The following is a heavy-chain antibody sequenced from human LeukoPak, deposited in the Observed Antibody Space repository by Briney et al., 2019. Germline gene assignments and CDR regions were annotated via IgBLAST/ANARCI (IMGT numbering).Heavy chain of an antibody. CDR2: INPSGGST. Sequence: ASVKVSCKASGYTFTSYYMHWVRQAPGQGLEWMGIINPSGGSTSYAQKFQGRVTMTRDTSTSTVYMELSSLRSEDTAVYYCARDFDPGSGSYYNKNWFHPWGQGTLVTVSS. CDR1: GYTFTSYY. D-gene: IGHD3-10*01. V-gene: IGHV1-46*01. J-gene: IGHJ5*02. CDR3: ARDFDPGSGSYYNKNWFHP.